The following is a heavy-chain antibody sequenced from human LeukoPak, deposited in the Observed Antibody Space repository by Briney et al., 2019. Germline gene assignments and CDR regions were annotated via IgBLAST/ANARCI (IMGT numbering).Heavy chain of an antibody. V-gene: IGHV3-30-3*01. D-gene: IGHD2-2*02. CDR2: ISYDGSNK. Sequence: GGSLRLSCAASGFTVSSNYMSWVRQAPGKGLEWVAVISYDGSNKYYADSVKGRFTISRDNSKNTLYLQMNSLRAEDTAVYYCARDLRYCSSTSCYTMVGYMDVWGKGTTVTVSS. CDR1: GFTVSSNY. CDR3: ARDLRYCSSTSCYTMVGYMDV. J-gene: IGHJ6*03.